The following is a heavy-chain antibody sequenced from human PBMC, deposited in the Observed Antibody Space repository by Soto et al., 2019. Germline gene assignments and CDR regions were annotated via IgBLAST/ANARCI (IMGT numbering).Heavy chain of an antibody. D-gene: IGHD5-12*01. CDR3: AKGKDIAATITTYYMDV. CDR1: GGSISSYY. V-gene: IGHV4-59*01. J-gene: IGHJ6*03. Sequence: SETLSLTCTVSGGSISSYYWSWIRQPPGKGLEWIGYIYYSGSTNYNPSLKSRVTISVDTSKNQFSLKLSSVTAADTAVYYCAKGKDIAATITTYYMDVWGKGTTVTVSS. CDR2: IYYSGST.